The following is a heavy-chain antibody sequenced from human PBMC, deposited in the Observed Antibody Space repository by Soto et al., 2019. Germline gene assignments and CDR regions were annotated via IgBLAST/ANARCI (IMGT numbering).Heavy chain of an antibody. CDR3: AKGHGSGSYYLNYFDY. CDR1: GFTFHDYA. J-gene: IGHJ4*02. Sequence: PGGSLRLSCAAPGFTFHDYAMHWVRQDPGKGLEWVSGVGWNGGRIAYGDSVKGPFTISRDNAENSLYLQMNSLRAEDTALYYCAKGHGSGSYYLNYFDYWGQGTPVTVSS. D-gene: IGHD3-10*01. CDR2: VGWNGGRI. V-gene: IGHV3-9*01.